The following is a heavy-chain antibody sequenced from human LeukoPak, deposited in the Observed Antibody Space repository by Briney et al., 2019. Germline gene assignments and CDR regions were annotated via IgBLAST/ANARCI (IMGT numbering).Heavy chain of an antibody. V-gene: IGHV1-3*01. CDR1: GYTFTSYA. CDR2: INAGNGNT. D-gene: IGHD4-17*01. CDR3: ARGTVTLGMDV. Sequence: ASVKVSCKASGYTFTSYAMHWVRQAPGQRLEWMGWINAGNGNTKYSQKFQGRVTISRDTSASTAYMELSSLRSEDTAVYYCARGTVTLGMDVWGQGTTVTVSS. J-gene: IGHJ6*02.